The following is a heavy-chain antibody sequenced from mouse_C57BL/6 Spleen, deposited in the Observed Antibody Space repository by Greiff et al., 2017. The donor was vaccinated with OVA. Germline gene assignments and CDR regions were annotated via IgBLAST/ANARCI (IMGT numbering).Heavy chain of an antibody. CDR1: GFTFSDYG. J-gene: IGHJ1*03. V-gene: IGHV5-17*01. CDR2: ISSGSSTI. Sequence: EVKLMESGGGLVKPGGSLKLSCAASGFTFSDYGMHWVRQAPEKGLEWVAYISSGSSTIYYADTVKGRFTISRDNAKNTLFLQMTSLRSEDTAMYYCARIPYSNYGYFDVWGTGTTVTVSS. D-gene: IGHD2-5*01. CDR3: ARIPYSNYGYFDV.